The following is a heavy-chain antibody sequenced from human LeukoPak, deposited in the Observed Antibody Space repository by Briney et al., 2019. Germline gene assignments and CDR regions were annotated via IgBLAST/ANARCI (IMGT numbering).Heavy chain of an antibody. CDR1: GFTFSSHA. D-gene: IGHD2-21*01. V-gene: IGHV3-23*01. Sequence: PGGSLRPSCVGSGFTFSSHAMSWVRQAPEKGLEWVSGIYESGQTTHYADSVKGRFSISRDNSKNTLYLQMDSLRGEDTAIYYCAKDYRIGYSDHFDYWGQGALVTVSS. J-gene: IGHJ4*02. CDR2: IYESGQTT. CDR3: AKDYRIGYSDHFDY.